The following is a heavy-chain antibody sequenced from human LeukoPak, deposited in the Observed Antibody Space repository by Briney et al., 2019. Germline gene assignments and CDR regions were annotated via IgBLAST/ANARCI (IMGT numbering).Heavy chain of an antibody. D-gene: IGHD2-2*01. CDR3: ARDHAYRTDY. V-gene: IGHV3-7*01. J-gene: IGHJ4*02. CDR1: GFSFSNDW. Sequence: GGSRRLSCAASGFSFSNDWMCWVRQAPGKGLEWVANINQDESKKYYVDSVKGRFTISRDNAKNSLYLQMSSLRAEDTAVYYCARDHAYRTDYWGQGTLVTVSS. CDR2: INQDESKK.